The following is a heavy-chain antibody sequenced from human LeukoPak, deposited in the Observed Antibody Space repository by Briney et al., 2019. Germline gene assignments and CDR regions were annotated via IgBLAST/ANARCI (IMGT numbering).Heavy chain of an antibody. V-gene: IGHV6-1*01. CDR2: TYYRSRSKWDS. CDR3: ARGRPFYYGMDV. J-gene: IGHJ6*02. Sequence: SQTLSLTCAISGDSVSRKSAAWNWIRQSPSRGLEWLGRTYYRSRSKWDSDYAVSMKSRMTVNADTSKNQFSLQLTSVTPEDTAVYYCARGRPFYYGMDVWGQGTTVTVSS. CDR1: GDSVSRKSAA.